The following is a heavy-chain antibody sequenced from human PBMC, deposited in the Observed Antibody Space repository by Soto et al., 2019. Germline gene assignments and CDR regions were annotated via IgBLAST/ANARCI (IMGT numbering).Heavy chain of an antibody. CDR1: GFTFSSYA. V-gene: IGHV3-30-3*01. CDR2: ISYDGSNK. D-gene: IGHD6-13*01. CDR3: ARAQRRYSSSWYYFDY. Sequence: ESGGGVVQPGRSLRLSCAASGFTFSSYAMHWVRQAPGKGLEWVAVISYDGSNKYYADSVKGRFTISRDNSKNTLYLQMNSLRAEDTAVYYCARAQRRYSSSWYYFDYWGQGTLVTVSS. J-gene: IGHJ4*02.